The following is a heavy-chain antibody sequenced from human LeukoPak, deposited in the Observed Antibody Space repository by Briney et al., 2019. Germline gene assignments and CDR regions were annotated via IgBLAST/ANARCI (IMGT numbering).Heavy chain of an antibody. CDR3: ATGVSGGYYASFDY. CDR2: IRYDGSNK. V-gene: IGHV3-30*02. CDR1: GFTFSSYG. Sequence: GGSLRLSCAASGFTFSSYGMHWVRQAPGKGLEWVAFIRYDGSNKYYADSVKGRFTISRDNSKNTLYLQMNSLRAEDTAVYYCATGVSGGYYASFDYWGQGTLVTVSS. D-gene: IGHD1-26*01. J-gene: IGHJ4*02.